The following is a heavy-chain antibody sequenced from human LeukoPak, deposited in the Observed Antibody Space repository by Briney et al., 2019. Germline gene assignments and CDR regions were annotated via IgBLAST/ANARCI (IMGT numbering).Heavy chain of an antibody. V-gene: IGHV1-8*01. CDR3: ARVGFGEDYYYMDV. J-gene: IGHJ6*03. Sequence: ASVKVSCKASGDTFTSYNMNWVRQATGQGLEWMGWMNPNSGNTGYAQKFQGRVTMSTNSSISTAYMELSSLGSKDTAVYYCARVGFGEDYYYMDVWGKGTTVTVSS. CDR1: GDTFTSYN. D-gene: IGHD3-10*01. CDR2: MNPNSGNT.